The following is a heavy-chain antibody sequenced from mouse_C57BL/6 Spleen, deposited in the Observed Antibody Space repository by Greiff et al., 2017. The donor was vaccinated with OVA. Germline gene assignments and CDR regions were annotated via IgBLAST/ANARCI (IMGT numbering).Heavy chain of an antibody. V-gene: IGHV1-74*01. CDR1: GYTFTSYW. J-gene: IGHJ3*01. Sequence: QVQLQQPGAELVKPGASVKVSCKASGYTFTSYWMHWVKQRPGQGLEWIGRIHPSDSDTNYNQKFKGKATLTVDKSSSTAYMQLSSLTYEDSAVYYCALYGSSYQFAYWGQGTLVTVSA. D-gene: IGHD1-1*01. CDR3: ALYGSSYQFAY. CDR2: IHPSDSDT.